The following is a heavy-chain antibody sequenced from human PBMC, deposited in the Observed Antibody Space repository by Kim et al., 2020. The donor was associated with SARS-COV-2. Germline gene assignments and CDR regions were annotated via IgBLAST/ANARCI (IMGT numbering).Heavy chain of an antibody. CDR3: ARANYVYCSGGSCYLSGSTNKGYYYYGMDV. Sequence: GGSLRLSCAASGFTFSSYSMNWVRQAPGKGLEWVSSISSSSSYIYYADSVKGRFTISRDNAKNSLYLQMNSLRAEDTAVYYCARANYVYCSGGSCYLSGSTNKGYYYYGMDVWGQGTTVTVSS. CDR1: GFTFSSYS. J-gene: IGHJ6*02. D-gene: IGHD2-15*01. V-gene: IGHV3-21*01. CDR2: ISSSSSYI.